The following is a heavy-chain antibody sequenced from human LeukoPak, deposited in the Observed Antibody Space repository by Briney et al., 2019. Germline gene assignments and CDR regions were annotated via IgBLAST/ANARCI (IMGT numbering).Heavy chain of an antibody. Sequence: SETLSLTCTVSGGSISSYYWSWIRQPPGKGLEWIGYIYYSGSTNYNPSLKSRVTISVDTSKNQFSLKLSSVTAADTAVYYCRQSSDIAVAGSFDYWGQGTLVTVSS. D-gene: IGHD6-19*01. J-gene: IGHJ4*02. CDR3: RQSSDIAVAGSFDY. CDR2: IYYSGST. CDR1: GGSISSYY. V-gene: IGHV4-59*12.